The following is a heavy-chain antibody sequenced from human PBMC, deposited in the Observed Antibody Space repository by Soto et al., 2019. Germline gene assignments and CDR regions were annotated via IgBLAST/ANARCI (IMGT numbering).Heavy chain of an antibody. CDR1: GFTFSSYG. CDR3: ARATDIVVLPAAMEIDP. Sequence: GGSLRLSCAASGFTFSSYGMHWVRQAPGKGLEWVAVIWYDGSNKYYADSVKGRFTISRDNSKNTLYLQMNSLRAEDTAVYYCARATDIVVLPAAMEIDPWGQGTLVTVSS. J-gene: IGHJ5*02. V-gene: IGHV3-33*01. CDR2: IWYDGSNK. D-gene: IGHD2-2*01.